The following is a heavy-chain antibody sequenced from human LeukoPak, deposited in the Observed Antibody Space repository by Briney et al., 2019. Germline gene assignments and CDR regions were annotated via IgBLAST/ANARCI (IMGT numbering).Heavy chain of an antibody. V-gene: IGHV3-33*01. J-gene: IGHJ4*02. CDR2: IWSDATNR. D-gene: IGHD4-11*01. CDR1: GFIFSHYG. CDR3: ARDAQRGFDYSNSLEY. Sequence: GKSLRLSCAASGFIFSHYGMHWVRQAPGKGLEWVAVIWSDATNRFYGASVKGRFTISRGNSQNTVFLQMNSLRAEDTAIYYCARDAQRGFDYSNSLEYWGQGTLVTVSS.